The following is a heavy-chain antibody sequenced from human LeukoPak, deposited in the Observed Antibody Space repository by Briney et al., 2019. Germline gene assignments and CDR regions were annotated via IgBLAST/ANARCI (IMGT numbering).Heavy chain of an antibody. CDR2: INPNSGGT. CDR3: ARDLTRYVWGSYNY. J-gene: IGHJ4*02. CDR1: GYTFTSYG. Sequence: ASVKVSCKASGYTFTSYGISWVRQAPGQGLEWMGRINPNSGGTNYAQKFQGRVTMTRDTSISTAYMELSRLRSDDTAVYYCARDLTRYVWGSYNYWGQGTLVTVSS. V-gene: IGHV1-2*06. D-gene: IGHD3-16*01.